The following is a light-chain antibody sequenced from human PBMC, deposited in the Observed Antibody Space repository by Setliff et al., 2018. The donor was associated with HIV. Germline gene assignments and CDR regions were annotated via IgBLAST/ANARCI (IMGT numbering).Light chain of an antibody. V-gene: IGLV2-23*02. Sequence: VLTQPASVSGSPGQSITISCTGTSSDVGSYNLVSWYQQHPGKAPKVMIYEVTKRPSGVSNRFSGSKSGNAASLTISGLQAEDEADYYCCSYAGSSTFPYVFGTGTKVTVL. J-gene: IGLJ1*01. CDR2: EVT. CDR3: CSYAGSSTFPYV. CDR1: SSDVGSYNL.